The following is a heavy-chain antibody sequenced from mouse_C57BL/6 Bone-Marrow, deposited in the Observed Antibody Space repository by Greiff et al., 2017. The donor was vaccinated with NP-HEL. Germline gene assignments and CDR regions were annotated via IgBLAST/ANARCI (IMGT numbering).Heavy chain of an antibody. CDR1: GFTFSDYY. D-gene: IGHD1-1*01. J-gene: IGHJ1*03. CDR2: ISNGGGST. V-gene: IGHV5-12*01. CDR3: ARLGITTVVRYFDV. Sequence: DVQLVESGGGLVQPGGSLKLSCAASGFTFSDYYMYWVRQTPEKRLEWVAYISNGGGSTYYPDTVKGRFTISRDNAKNTLYLQMSRLKSEDTAMYYCARLGITTVVRYFDVWGTGTTVTVSS.